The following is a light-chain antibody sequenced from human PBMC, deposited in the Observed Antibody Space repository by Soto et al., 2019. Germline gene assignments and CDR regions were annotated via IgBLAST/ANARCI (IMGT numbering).Light chain of an antibody. V-gene: IGKV3-20*01. CDR3: QHYDHSPPTYT. J-gene: IGKJ2*01. CDR2: GAS. CDR1: QSLSRSS. Sequence: EIVLTQSPGTLSLSPGERVTLSCRASQSLSRSSLAWYQQKPGQAPRLLTYGASSRATGIPDRFSASGSGTDFTLTIRRLEPDDFAVYYCQHYDHSPPTYTFGQGTKLDI.